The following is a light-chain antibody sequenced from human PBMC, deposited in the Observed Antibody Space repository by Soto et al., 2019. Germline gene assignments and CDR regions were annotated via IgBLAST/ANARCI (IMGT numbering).Light chain of an antibody. J-gene: IGKJ4*01. CDR1: QSVSSSY. CDR3: QQYGSSALT. Sequence: IVMTQSPGTLSLSPGERATLSCRASQSVSSSYLAWYQQKPGQAPRLLIYGASSRATGIPDRFSGSGSGTDFTLTSSRLEPEDFAVYYCQQYGSSALTFGGGTKVDIK. V-gene: IGKV3-20*01. CDR2: GAS.